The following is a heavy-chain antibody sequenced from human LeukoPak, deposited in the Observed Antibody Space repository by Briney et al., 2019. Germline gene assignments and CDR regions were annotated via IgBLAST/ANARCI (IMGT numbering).Heavy chain of an antibody. J-gene: IGHJ4*02. Sequence: GGPLRLSCAASGFTFSSYSMNWVRQAPGKGLEWVSYISSSSSTIYYADSVKGRFTISRDNAKNTLYLQMNSLRAEDTAVYYCASGYTTFDYWGQGTLVTVSS. CDR3: ASGYTTFDY. CDR1: GFTFSSYS. D-gene: IGHD3-16*02. CDR2: ISSSSSTI. V-gene: IGHV3-48*01.